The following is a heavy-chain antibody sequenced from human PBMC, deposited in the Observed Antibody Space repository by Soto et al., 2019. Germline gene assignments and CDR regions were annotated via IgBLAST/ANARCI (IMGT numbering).Heavy chain of an antibody. CDR2: SYYSGST. D-gene: IGHD3-10*01. CDR3: ASPVITMVRGVEDY. Sequence: QVQLQESGPGLVKPSETLSLTCTVSGGSISSYYWSWIRQPPGKGLEWIGYSYYSGSTNYNPSLKSRVPISVDTSKNQFSLKLSSVTAADTAVYYCASPVITMVRGVEDYWGQGTLVTVSS. J-gene: IGHJ4*02. V-gene: IGHV4-59*01. CDR1: GGSISSYY.